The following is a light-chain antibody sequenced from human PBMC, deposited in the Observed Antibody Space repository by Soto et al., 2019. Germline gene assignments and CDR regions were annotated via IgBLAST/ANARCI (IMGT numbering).Light chain of an antibody. CDR3: SSSTSSSTFV. CDR1: NSDINY. J-gene: IGLJ1*01. CDR2: EVT. Sequence: QSVLTQPASVSGAPGQSITISCTGTNSDINYVSWHQQHPGKAPKLMIYEVTNRPSGVSNRFSGSKSGNTASLTISGLQAEDEADYYCSSSTSSSTFVFGTGTKLTVL. V-gene: IGLV2-14*01.